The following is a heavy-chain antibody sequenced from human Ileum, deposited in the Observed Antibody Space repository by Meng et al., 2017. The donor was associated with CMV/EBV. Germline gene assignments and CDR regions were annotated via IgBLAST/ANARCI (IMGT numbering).Heavy chain of an antibody. V-gene: IGHV4-34*01. D-gene: IGHD4-11*01. CDR1: GGSFSGYY. CDR2: FNHYGST. Sequence: QLQLPEWGAGLLKPSESLSLTCAVYGGSFSGYYWSLIRQVPGKGLEWIGEFNHYGSTNYNPSLKSRVTISVDTSKNQFSLNLSSVTAADTAVYYCASGKSNLEYWGQGTLVTVSS. CDR3: ASGKSNLEY. J-gene: IGHJ4*02.